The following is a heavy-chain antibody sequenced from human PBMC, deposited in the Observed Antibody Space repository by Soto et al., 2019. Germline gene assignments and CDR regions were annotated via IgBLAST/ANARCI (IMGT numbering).Heavy chain of an antibody. CDR3: ARNKYDILTGYYHNWFDP. J-gene: IGHJ5*02. D-gene: IGHD3-9*01. V-gene: IGHV3-74*01. CDR2: INSDGSST. CDR1: GFTFSSYG. Sequence: GGSLRLSCAASGFTFSSYGMHWVRQAPGKGLVWVSRINSDGSSTSYADSVKGRFTISRDNAKNTLYPQMNSLRAEDTAVYYCARNKYDILTGYYHNWFDPWGQGTLVTVSS.